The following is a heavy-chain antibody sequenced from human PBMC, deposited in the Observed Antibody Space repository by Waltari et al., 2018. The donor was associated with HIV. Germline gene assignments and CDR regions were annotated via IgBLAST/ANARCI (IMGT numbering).Heavy chain of an antibody. J-gene: IGHJ5*02. D-gene: IGHD3-16*01. Sequence: VETGGTVIRPGGSLRLSCSPLNFSVGNNFVTWLRLAPGRTLEWVSSIYMDDTAHDADSVKGRFTVSRDKFRNTVHLLMNFLLFEDTATYFCVKGVRYYGPWGQGTPVTVSS. CDR3: VKGVRYYGP. CDR1: NFSVGNNF. V-gene: IGHV3-53*05. CDR2: IYMDDTA.